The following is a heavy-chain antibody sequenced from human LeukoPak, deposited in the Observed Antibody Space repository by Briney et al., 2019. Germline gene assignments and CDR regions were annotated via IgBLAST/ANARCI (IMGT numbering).Heavy chain of an antibody. CDR3: ARGGYYAPYNWFDP. CDR1: GGSISSGGYS. D-gene: IGHD3-3*01. J-gene: IGHJ5*02. Sequence: SQTLSLTCAGSGGSISSGGYSWSSIRQPPGKGLEWNGYIYHSGSTYYNPALKSRATISVNRSKNQFSLKLSSVTAADLAVYYCARGGYYAPYNWFDPWGQGTLVTVSS. V-gene: IGHV4-30-2*01. CDR2: IYHSGST.